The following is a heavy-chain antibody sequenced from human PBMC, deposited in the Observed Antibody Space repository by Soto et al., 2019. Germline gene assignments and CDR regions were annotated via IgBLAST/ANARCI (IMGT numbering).Heavy chain of an antibody. D-gene: IGHD5-12*01. CDR1: GYIFPTYH. Sequence: ASEKVSCKASGYIFPTYHLHWVRQAPGQGLDWMGAVSPSGGSTTYAQKFQGRVTMTRDTTTSTVYVDVSSLTSEDSAVYYCVRGHSGGFADYWGQGTLVTVS. J-gene: IGHJ4*02. V-gene: IGHV1-46*01. CDR3: VRGHSGGFADY. CDR2: VSPSGGST.